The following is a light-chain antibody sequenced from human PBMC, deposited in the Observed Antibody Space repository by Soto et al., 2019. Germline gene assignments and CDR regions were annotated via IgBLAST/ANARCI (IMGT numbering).Light chain of an antibody. Sequence: QSALTQPASVSGSPGQSITISCSGTNTDVGAYDYVSWYQQHPGKAPKLILYDVINRPSGVSDRFSGSKSGNTASLTISGLQAEDEAEYFCSSYSTISNLVFRTGTKVTVL. CDR1: NTDVGAYDY. V-gene: IGLV2-14*03. CDR2: DVI. CDR3: SSYSTISNLV. J-gene: IGLJ1*01.